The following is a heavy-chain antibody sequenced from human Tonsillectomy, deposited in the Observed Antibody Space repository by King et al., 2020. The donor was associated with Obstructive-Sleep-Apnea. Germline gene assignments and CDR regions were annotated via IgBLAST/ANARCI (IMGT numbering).Heavy chain of an antibody. CDR1: GFTCSNAW. J-gene: IGHJ4*02. D-gene: IGHD6-13*01. CDR2: GKSKTDCGTT. V-gene: IGHV3-15*01. CDR3: TTDRGGAAAGTDDY. Sequence: VQLVESGGGLVKPGGSLRLSCAASGFTCSNAWMSWVRQAPGKGREWVARGKSKTDCGTTDYTAPVKGRFTISRDVSKNTLYMQMNSLKTEDTAVYYCTTDRGGAAAGTDDYWGQGILVTVSS.